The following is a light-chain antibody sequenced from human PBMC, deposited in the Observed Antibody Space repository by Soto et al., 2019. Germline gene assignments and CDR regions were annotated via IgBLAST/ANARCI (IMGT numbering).Light chain of an antibody. V-gene: IGKV3-15*01. CDR2: GAS. CDR1: QSVSSN. CDR3: QKYNKWWT. J-gene: IGKJ1*01. Sequence: EIVMTQSPATLSVSPGERATLSCRASQSVSSNLAWYQQKPGQAPRLLIYGASTRATGIPARFSGSGSGTELTLTISSLESEDFAVYYCQKYNKWWTFGQGTKV.